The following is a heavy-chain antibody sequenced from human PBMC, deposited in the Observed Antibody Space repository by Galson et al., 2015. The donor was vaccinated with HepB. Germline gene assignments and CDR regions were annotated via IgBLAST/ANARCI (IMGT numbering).Heavy chain of an antibody. CDR1: GFTFSSYW. CDR3: VGDGYNSYNWFDP. D-gene: IGHD5-24*01. CDR2: INSDGSST. V-gene: IGHV3-74*01. J-gene: IGHJ5*02. Sequence: SLRLSCAASGFTFSSYWMHWVRQAPGKGLVWVSRINSDGSSTSYADSVKGRFTISRDNAKNTLYPQMNSLRAEDTAVYYCVGDGYNSYNWFDPWGQGTLVTVSS.